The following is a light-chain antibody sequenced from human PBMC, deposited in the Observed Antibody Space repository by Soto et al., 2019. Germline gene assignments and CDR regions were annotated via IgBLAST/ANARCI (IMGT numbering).Light chain of an antibody. CDR2: EGN. CDR1: SSDVLSYDA. CDR3: CSYVYSNSWV. Sequence: QSALTQPASVSGSPGQSITISCTGASSDVLSYDAFSWYQHQPGKAPKLIIYEGNKRPSGVSNRCSGPRSGNMASLTISGIQAEDEADYYCCSYVYSNSWVFGGGTKLPVL. J-gene: IGLJ3*02. V-gene: IGLV2-23*01.